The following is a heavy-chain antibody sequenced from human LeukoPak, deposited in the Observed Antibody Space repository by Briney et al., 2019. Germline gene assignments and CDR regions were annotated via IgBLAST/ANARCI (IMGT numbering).Heavy chain of an antibody. J-gene: IGHJ4*02. D-gene: IGHD1-26*01. Sequence: GGSLRLSCAASGFTFSSYGMHWVRQAPGKGLEWVAFIRYDGSNKYYADSVKGRFTISRDNSKNTLYLQMNSLRAEDTAVYYCARDWVRWELLDYWGQGTLVTVSS. CDR3: ARDWVRWELLDY. V-gene: IGHV3-30*02. CDR1: GFTFSSYG. CDR2: IRYDGSNK.